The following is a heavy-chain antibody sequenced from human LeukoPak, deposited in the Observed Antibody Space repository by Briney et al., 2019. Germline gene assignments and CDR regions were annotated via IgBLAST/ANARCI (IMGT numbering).Heavy chain of an antibody. Sequence: ASVKVSCKASGYTFTGYYMHWVRQAPGQGLEWMGWINPNSGGTNYAQKFQGRVTMTRDTSISTAYMELSRLRSDDMAVYYCARANDYVWGSLPIVGDYWGQGTLVTVSS. J-gene: IGHJ4*02. V-gene: IGHV1-2*02. CDR3: ARANDYVWGSLPIVGDY. CDR2: INPNSGGT. D-gene: IGHD3-16*01. CDR1: GYTFTGYY.